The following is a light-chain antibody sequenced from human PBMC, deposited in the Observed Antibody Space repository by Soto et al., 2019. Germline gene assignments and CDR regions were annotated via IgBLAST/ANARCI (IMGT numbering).Light chain of an antibody. Sequence: SYELTQPPSVSVAPGQTARITCGGNNIGGKSVHWYQQKPGQAPVLVVYDDSDRPSGIPDRFSGSNSGDTATLTIRRVEAGDEADYYCQVWDSSSDHYVFGTGT. J-gene: IGLJ1*01. CDR3: QVWDSSSDHYV. CDR1: NIGGKS. CDR2: DDS. V-gene: IGLV3-21*02.